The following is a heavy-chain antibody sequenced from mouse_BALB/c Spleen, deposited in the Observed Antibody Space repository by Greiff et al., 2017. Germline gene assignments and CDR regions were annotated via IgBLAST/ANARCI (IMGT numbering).Heavy chain of an antibody. V-gene: IGHV1S29*02. CDR3: ARDRGNDDAMDY. CDR2: IYPYNGGT. Sequence: VQLQQSGPELVKPGASVKISCKASGYTFTDYNMHWVKQSHGKSLEWIGYIYPYNGGTGYNQKFKSKATLTVDNSSSTAYMELRSLTSEDSAVYYCARDRGNDDAMDYWGQGTSVTVSS. J-gene: IGHJ4*01. CDR1: GYTFTDYN. D-gene: IGHD2-2*01.